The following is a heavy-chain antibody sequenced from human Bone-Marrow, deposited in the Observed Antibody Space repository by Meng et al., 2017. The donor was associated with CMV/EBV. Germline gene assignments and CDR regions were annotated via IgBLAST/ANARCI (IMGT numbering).Heavy chain of an antibody. CDR1: GFTFSSYA. CDR2: INHSGST. J-gene: IGHJ3*02. Sequence: ESLKISCAASGFTFSSYAMSWVRQAPGKGLEWIGEINHSGSTNYNPSLKSRVTISVDTSKNQFSLKLSSVTAADTAVYYCARGAYYYDSPHDAFDIWGQGTMVTVSS. V-gene: IGHV4-34*01. D-gene: IGHD3-22*01. CDR3: ARGAYYYDSPHDAFDI.